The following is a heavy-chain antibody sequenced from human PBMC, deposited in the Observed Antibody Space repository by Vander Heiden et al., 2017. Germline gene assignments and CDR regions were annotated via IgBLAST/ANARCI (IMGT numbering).Heavy chain of an antibody. J-gene: IGHJ6*02. CDR3: ARGVVTADGYYYYGMDV. D-gene: IGHD2-21*02. CDR1: AFTFSSYD. Sequence: VQLVDSGGGLVQPVASLRPSCAASAFTFSSYDMDWVRQAKGKGVEWVSAIGTAGDTYYPGSVKGRFTISRENAKNSLYLQMNSLRAGDTAVYYCARGVVTADGYYYYGMDVWGQGTTVTVSS. V-gene: IGHV3-13*01. CDR2: IGTAGDT.